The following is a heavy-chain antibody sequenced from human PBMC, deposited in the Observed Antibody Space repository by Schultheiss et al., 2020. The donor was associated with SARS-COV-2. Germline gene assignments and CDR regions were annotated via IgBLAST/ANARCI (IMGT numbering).Heavy chain of an antibody. D-gene: IGHD3-9*01. V-gene: IGHV1-18*01. J-gene: IGHJ4*02. Sequence: ASVKVSCKASGYTFTSYGISWVRQAPGQGLEWMGWISAYNGNTNYAQKLQGRVTMTTDTSTSTAYMELRSLRSEDTAVYYCARDRISHYDILTGYYPLDYWGQGTLVTVSS. CDR2: ISAYNGNT. CDR3: ARDRISHYDILTGYYPLDY. CDR1: GYTFTSYG.